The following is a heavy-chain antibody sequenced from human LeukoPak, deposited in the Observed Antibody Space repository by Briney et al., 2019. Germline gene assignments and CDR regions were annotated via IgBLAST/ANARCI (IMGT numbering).Heavy chain of an antibody. CDR1: GGTFSSYA. J-gene: IGHJ4*02. CDR3: ATAKKNPH. CDR2: VDPEDGET. V-gene: IGHV1-69-2*01. D-gene: IGHD4/OR15-4a*01. Sequence: ASVKVSCKASGGTFSSYAISWVRQAPGKGLEWMGLVDPEDGETIYAEKFQGRVTITADTSTDTAYMELSSLRSEDTAVYYCATAKKNPHWGQGTLVTVSS.